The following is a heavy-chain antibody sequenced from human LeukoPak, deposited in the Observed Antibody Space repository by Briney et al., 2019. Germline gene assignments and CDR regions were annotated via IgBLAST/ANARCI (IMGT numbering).Heavy chain of an antibody. V-gene: IGHV3-30*04. CDR3: VRDVQGREETVVGDY. Sequence: PGGSLRLSCAASGFTFSSYAMHWVRQPPGKGLEWVAVISFDKTTKDYGDSVKGRFTISRDNSENKVYLQMNNVRVDDTAVYYCVRDVQGREETVVGDYWGQGTRVTVSS. D-gene: IGHD3-22*01. CDR1: GFTFSSYA. CDR2: ISFDKTTK. J-gene: IGHJ4*02.